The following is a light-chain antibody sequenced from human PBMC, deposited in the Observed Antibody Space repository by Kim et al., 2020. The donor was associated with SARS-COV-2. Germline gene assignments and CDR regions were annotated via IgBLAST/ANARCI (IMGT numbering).Light chain of an antibody. CDR3: QKYKHV. CDR2: DVS. CDR1: QSISNW. Sequence: SALSASVGDRVTGTCRASQSISNWLAWYQQRPENAPKRRIYDVSSQKSGVQSRLGGSGSGTEFTLTISSLQPDDFATYYCQKYKHVFGQGTKLEI. V-gene: IGKV1-5*01. J-gene: IGKJ2*01.